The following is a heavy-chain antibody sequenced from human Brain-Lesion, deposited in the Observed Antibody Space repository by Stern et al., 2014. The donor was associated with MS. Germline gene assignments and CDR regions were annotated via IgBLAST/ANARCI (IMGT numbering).Heavy chain of an antibody. V-gene: IGHV1-46*03. CDR2: INPNAGTT. J-gene: IGHJ5*02. CDR3: TRVQRERRALDPFDP. D-gene: IGHD1-1*01. Sequence: VQLEESGAEVKKPGASVNVSCEASGFSFTTHYMHWIRQAPGGGLEWVGMINPNAGTTSYARQFQGRVIITRDTSTSTIYMELTGLRSEDTALYFCTRVQRERRALDPFDPWGQGTLVTVSS. CDR1: GFSFTTHY.